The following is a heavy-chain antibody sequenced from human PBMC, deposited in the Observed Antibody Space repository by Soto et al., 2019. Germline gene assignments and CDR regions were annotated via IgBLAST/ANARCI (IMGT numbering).Heavy chain of an antibody. Sequence: SETLSLTCTVSGGSISSGGYYWSWIRQHPGKGLEWIGYIYYSGSTYYNPSLKSRVTISVDTSKNQFSLKLSSVTAADTAVYYCASSYPPLYYYGSGSSPGGYGMDVWGQGTTVNVS. CDR3: ASSYPPLYYYGSGSSPGGYGMDV. CDR2: IYYSGST. V-gene: IGHV4-31*03. CDR1: GGSISSGGYY. D-gene: IGHD3-10*01. J-gene: IGHJ6*02.